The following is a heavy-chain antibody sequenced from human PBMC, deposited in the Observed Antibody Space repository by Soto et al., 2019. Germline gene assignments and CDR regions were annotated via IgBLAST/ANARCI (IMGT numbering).Heavy chain of an antibody. V-gene: IGHV3-7*01. J-gene: IGHJ6*02. CDR3: GRDEVRNGVGV. Sequence: EVRLVESGGGLVQPGGSLRLSCVASGFTFTSYWMSWVRQAPGKGLEWVANIKGDGSEKRYVDSVKGRLTISRDNAKTSVDLQMNSLRVEDTALYYCGRDEVRNGVGVWGQGTTVTVSS. CDR1: GFTFTSYW. CDR2: IKGDGSEK.